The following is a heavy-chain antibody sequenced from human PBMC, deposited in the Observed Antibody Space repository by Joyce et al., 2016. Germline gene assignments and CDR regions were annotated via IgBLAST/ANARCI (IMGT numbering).Heavy chain of an antibody. J-gene: IGHJ4*02. CDR2: VYPGDFDI. Sequence: EVQLVQSGAELKEHGESLKISCKGSAYRFTNYWIGWVRQRPGKGLEWMGIVYPGDFDISYSPSFEGQVTISADKSIDTAIYYCARIATSGWYGAPFDSWGQGTLVTVSS. D-gene: IGHD6-19*01. V-gene: IGHV5-51*01. CDR3: DS. CDR1: AYRFTNYW.